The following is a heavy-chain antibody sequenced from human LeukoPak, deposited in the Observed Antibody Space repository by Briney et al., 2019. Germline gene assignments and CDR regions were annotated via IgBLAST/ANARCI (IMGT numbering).Heavy chain of an antibody. CDR1: GYTFTGYY. Sequence: ASVKVSCQASGYTFTGYYIHWVRQAPGQGLEWMGIINPTGGGISYAQKFQGRVTMTRDTSTTTVYMELSRLRSDDTAVYYCARGGYCTSTSCYIMSWFDPWGQGVLVTVSS. CDR3: ARGGYCTSTSCYIMSWFDP. J-gene: IGHJ5*02. CDR2: INPTGGGI. D-gene: IGHD2-2*02. V-gene: IGHV1-46*01.